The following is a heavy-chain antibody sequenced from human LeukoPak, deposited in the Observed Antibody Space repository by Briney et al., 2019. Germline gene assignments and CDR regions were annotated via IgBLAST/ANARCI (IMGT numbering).Heavy chain of an antibody. CDR3: ASPSGTILEWSDADAFDI. D-gene: IGHD3-3*01. V-gene: IGHV1-2*02. CDR1: GYTFTGYY. Sequence: GSVKVSCKASGYTFTGYYMHWVRQAPGQGLEWMGWINPNSGGTNYAQKFQGRVTMTRDTSISAAYMELSRLRSDDTAVYYCASPSGTILEWSDADAFDIWGQGTMVTVSS. CDR2: INPNSGGT. J-gene: IGHJ3*02.